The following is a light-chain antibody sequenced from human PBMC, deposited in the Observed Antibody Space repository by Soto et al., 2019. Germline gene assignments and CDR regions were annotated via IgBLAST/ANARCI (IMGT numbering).Light chain of an antibody. J-gene: IGLJ2*01. Sequence: NFMLTQPHSVSESPGKTLSISCTRSSGSIANNYVQWYQQRPGSAPTTVIYENNQRLSGVPDRFSGSTDGSSNSASLTISGLQTEDEADYYCQSYDSDFVVFGGGTQLNGL. CDR1: SGSIANNY. CDR3: QSYDSDFVV. V-gene: IGLV6-57*04. CDR2: ENN.